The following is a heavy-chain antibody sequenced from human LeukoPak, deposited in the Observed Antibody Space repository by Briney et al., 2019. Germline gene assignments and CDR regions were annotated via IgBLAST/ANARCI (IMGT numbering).Heavy chain of an antibody. CDR3: ARDAQTVTGYSSGWYNY. CDR1: GHTFTSYY. D-gene: IGHD6-19*01. Sequence: ASVKVSCKASGHTFTSYYMHWVRQAPGQGLEWMGIINPSGGSTSYAQKFQGRVTMTRDTSTSTVYMELSSLRSEDTAVYYCARDAQTVTGYSSGWYNYWGQGTLVTVSS. J-gene: IGHJ4*02. V-gene: IGHV1-46*01. CDR2: INPSGGST.